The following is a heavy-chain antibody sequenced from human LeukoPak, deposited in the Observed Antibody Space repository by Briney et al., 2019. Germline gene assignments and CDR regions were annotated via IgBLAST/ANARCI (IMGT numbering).Heavy chain of an antibody. CDR1: GFPFSDFS. CDR3: ANQSYARSLGE. D-gene: IGHD2-8*01. Sequence: GGSLRLSCATSGFPFSDFSTSWVRQAPGKGLEWISTTNSGGTSTYYAESVKGRFTISRDNSKNTLYLQMSSLRVEDTAVYYCANQSYARSLGEGGPGTLVSVSS. CDR2: TNSGGTST. V-gene: IGHV3-23*01. J-gene: IGHJ4*02.